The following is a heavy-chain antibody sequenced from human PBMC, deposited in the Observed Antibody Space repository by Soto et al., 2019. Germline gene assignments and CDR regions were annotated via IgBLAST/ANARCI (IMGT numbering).Heavy chain of an antibody. CDR1: GGSISSGGYY. J-gene: IGHJ5*02. D-gene: IGHD1-26*01. CDR2: IYYSGST. CDR3: AREDGTEPRGWFDP. Sequence: QVQLQESGPGLVKPSQTLSLTCTVSGGSISSGGYYWSWIRQHPGKGLEWIGYIYYSGSTYYNPSLKRRVNIAVDTSTKQFSLKLSSVTAADTAVYYCAREDGTEPRGWFDPWGQGTLVIVAS. V-gene: IGHV4-31*03.